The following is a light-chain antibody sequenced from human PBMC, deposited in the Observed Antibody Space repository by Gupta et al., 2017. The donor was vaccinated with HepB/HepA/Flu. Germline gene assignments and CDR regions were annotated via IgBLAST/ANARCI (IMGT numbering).Light chain of an antibody. Sequence: DVQMTQSPSSLSASVGDRVTITCQASQGINDYLNWYQQKPGKAPKFLISDASNLETGVPSRFSGRGFGTDFTLTISSLQPEDIATYSFQQYDKLPRTFGGGTRWRSN. CDR3: QQYDKLPRT. J-gene: IGKJ4*01. CDR2: DAS. V-gene: IGKV1-33*01. CDR1: QGINDY.